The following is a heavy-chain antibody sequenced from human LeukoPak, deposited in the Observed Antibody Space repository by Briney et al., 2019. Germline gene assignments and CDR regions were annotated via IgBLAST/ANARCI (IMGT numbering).Heavy chain of an antibody. CDR3: ALNGREVPSGAFDI. J-gene: IGHJ3*02. Sequence: GGSQRLSYAASGFTFSNYAMSWVRQAPGQGLEWVAAISGSGGSTYYADSVKGRFTISRDNSKNTLYLQMNSLRAEDTAVYYCALNGREVPSGAFDIWGQGTMVTVSS. V-gene: IGHV3-23*01. CDR1: GFTFSNYA. D-gene: IGHD3-16*02. CDR2: ISGSGGST.